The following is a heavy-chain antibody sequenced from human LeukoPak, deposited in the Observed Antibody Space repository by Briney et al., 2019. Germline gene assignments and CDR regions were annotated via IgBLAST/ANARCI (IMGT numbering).Heavy chain of an antibody. D-gene: IGHD3-22*01. CDR2: ISYSGST. J-gene: IGHJ4*02. Sequence: SETLSLTCTVSGGAINRYYWSWIRQPPGKGLEWIGYISYSGSTNYNPSLKSRVIISVDTSKNQFSLKLNSVTAADTAVYYCARDLHYFDSSGYYLYYFDSWGQGTLVTVSP. CDR1: GGAINRYY. CDR3: ARDLHYFDSSGYYLYYFDS. V-gene: IGHV4-59*01.